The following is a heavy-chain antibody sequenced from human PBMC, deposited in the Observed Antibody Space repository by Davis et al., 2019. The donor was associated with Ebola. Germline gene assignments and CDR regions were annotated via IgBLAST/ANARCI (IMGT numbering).Heavy chain of an antibody. CDR2: IYHSGST. V-gene: IGHV4-30-2*01. D-gene: IGHD2-2*01. CDR1: GGSISSGGYS. J-gene: IGHJ4*02. Sequence: PSETLSLTCAVSGGSISSGGYSWSWIRQPPGKGLEWIGYIYHSGSTYYNPSLKSRVTISVDRSKNQFSLKLSSVTAADTAVYYCARYLCSSTSCYLDYWGQGTLVTVSS. CDR3: ARYLCSSTSCYLDY.